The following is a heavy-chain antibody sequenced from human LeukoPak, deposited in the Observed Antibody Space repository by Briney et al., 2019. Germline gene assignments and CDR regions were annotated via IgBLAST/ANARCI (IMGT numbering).Heavy chain of an antibody. Sequence: GGSLRLSCAASGFKFATFAMNWFRQAPGKGLEWVSGIGTTVETYYADSVKGRFTISRDNSEYTVHLQMNSLTTDDTAVYFCAKDGHAFNSVWDYFDSWGQGTPVTVSS. CDR1: GFKFATFA. D-gene: IGHD1-26*01. V-gene: IGHV3-23*01. CDR3: AKDGHAFNSVWDYFDS. J-gene: IGHJ4*02. CDR2: IGTTVET.